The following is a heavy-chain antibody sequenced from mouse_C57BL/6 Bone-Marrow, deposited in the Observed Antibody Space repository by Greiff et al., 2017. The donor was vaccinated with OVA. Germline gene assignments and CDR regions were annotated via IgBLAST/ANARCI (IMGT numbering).Heavy chain of an antibody. Sequence: DVHLVESGGGLVQPGGSLSLSCAASGFTFTDYYMSWVRQPPGKALEWLGFIRNKANGYTTEYSASVKGRFTISRDNSQSILYLQMNALRAEDSATYYCARYRYYGSSHWYFDVWGTGTTVTVSS. J-gene: IGHJ1*03. CDR1: GFTFTDYY. CDR2: IRNKANGYTT. V-gene: IGHV7-3*01. CDR3: ARYRYYGSSHWYFDV. D-gene: IGHD1-1*01.